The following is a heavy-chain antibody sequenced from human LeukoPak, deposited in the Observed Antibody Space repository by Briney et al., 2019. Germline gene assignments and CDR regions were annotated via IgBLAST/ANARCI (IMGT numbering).Heavy chain of an antibody. J-gene: IGHJ4*02. CDR2: MNPNSGNT. D-gene: IGHD3-10*01. Sequence: ASVKVSCKASGYAFTSYDINWVRQATGQGLEWMGWMNPNSGNTGYAQKFQGRVTMTRNTSISTAYMELSSLRSEDTAVYYCASRITMVRGVIQGDYWGQGTLVTVSS. CDR1: GYAFTSYD. CDR3: ASRITMVRGVIQGDY. V-gene: IGHV1-8*01.